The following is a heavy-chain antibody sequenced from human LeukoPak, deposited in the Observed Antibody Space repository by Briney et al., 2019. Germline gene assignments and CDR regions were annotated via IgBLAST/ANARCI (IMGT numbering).Heavy chain of an antibody. Sequence: ASVKVSCKASGYTFTSYDINWVRQATGQGLEWMEWMNPNSGNTGYAQKFQGRVTMTRNTSISTAYMELSSLRSEDTAVYYCARMYNWNDGFDYWGQGTLVTVSS. CDR1: GYTFTSYD. D-gene: IGHD1-1*01. V-gene: IGHV1-8*01. CDR2: MNPNSGNT. J-gene: IGHJ4*02. CDR3: ARMYNWNDGFDY.